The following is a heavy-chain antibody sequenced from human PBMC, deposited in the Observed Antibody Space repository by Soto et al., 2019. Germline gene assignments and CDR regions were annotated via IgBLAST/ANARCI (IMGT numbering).Heavy chain of an antibody. CDR3: ARCAPTSSNYYYYYMDV. V-gene: IGHV4-34*01. D-gene: IGHD1-26*01. J-gene: IGHJ6*03. CDR1: GGSFSGYY. CDR2: INHSGST. Sequence: TSETLSLTCAVYGGSFSGYYWSWIRQPPGKGLEWIGEINHSGSTNYNPSLKSRVTISVDTSKNQFSLKLSSVTAADTAVYYCARCAPTSSNYYYYYMDVWGKGTTVTVSS.